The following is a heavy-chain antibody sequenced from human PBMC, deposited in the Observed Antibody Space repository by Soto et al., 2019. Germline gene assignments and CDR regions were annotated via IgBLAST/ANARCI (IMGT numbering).Heavy chain of an antibody. Sequence: QVQLVESGGGVVQPGGSLRLSCAVSGFTFSTYDMHWVRQAPGKGLEWVAVISYDTSYKNHVDSVKGRFTISRENSKNTLYLQMTSLRAEDTAVYYCAKVSIAKSSAVTFDSWGQGTLVTVSS. J-gene: IGHJ4*02. CDR1: GFTFSTYD. V-gene: IGHV3-30*18. CDR2: ISYDTSYK. D-gene: IGHD2-15*01. CDR3: AKVSIAKSSAVTFDS.